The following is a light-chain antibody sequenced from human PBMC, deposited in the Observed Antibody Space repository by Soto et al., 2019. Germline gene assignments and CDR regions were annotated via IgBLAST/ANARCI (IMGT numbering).Light chain of an antibody. CDR3: SSYTSSSTLV. Sequence: QSVLTQPASVSGSPGQSITISCTGTSSDVGGYNYFSWYQQHPGKDPKLMIYDVSNRPSRVSTRFSGSKSGNTASLTISGLQAEDEADYYCSSYTSSSTLVFGTGTKVTVL. CDR1: SSDVGGYNY. J-gene: IGLJ1*01. CDR2: DVS. V-gene: IGLV2-14*01.